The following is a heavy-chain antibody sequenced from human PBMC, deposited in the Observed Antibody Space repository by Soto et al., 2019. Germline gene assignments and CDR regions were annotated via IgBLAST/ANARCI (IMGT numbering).Heavy chain of an antibody. CDR1: GGSFSGYY. D-gene: IGHD6-19*01. CDR3: ARVPTLLSCFVGNSSGCRSGFDY. V-gene: IGHV4-34*01. Sequence: SETLSLTCAVYGGSFSGYYWSWIRQPPGKGLEWIGEINHSGSTNYNPSLKSRVTISVDTSKNQFSLKLSSVTAADTAVYYCARVPTLLSCFVGNSSGCRSGFDYWGQGTLVTVSS. CDR2: INHSGST. J-gene: IGHJ4*02.